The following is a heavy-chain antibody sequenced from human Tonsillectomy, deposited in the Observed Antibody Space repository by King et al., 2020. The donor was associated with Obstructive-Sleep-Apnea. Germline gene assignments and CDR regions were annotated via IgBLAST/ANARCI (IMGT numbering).Heavy chain of an antibody. D-gene: IGHD6-6*01. CDR3: AEAYSSSSYYYYGMDV. V-gene: IGHV5-10-1*03. Sequence: VQLVESGAEVKKPGESLRISCKGSGYSFTSYWISWVRQMPGKGLEWMGRMDPSDSYTNYSPSFQGHVTISADKSISTAYLQWSSLKASDTAMYYCAEAYSSSSYYYYGMDVWGQGTTVTVSS. CDR1: GYSFTSYW. J-gene: IGHJ6*02. CDR2: MDPSDSYT.